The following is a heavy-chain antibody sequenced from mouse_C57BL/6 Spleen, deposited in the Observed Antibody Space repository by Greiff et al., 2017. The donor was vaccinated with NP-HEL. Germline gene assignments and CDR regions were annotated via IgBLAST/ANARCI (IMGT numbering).Heavy chain of an antibody. Sequence: EVQLQESGPGLVKPSQSLSLTCSVTGYSITSGYYWNWIRQFPGNKLEWMGYISYDGSNNYNPSLKNRISITRDTSKNQFFLKLNSVTTEDTATYYCASYGSPYWYFDVWGTGTTVTVSS. V-gene: IGHV3-6*01. CDR3: ASYGSPYWYFDV. J-gene: IGHJ1*03. CDR1: GYSITSGYY. D-gene: IGHD1-1*01. CDR2: ISYDGSN.